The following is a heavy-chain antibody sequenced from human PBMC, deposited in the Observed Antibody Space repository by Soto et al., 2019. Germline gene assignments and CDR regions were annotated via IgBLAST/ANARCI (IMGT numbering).Heavy chain of an antibody. CDR1: GYTFTSYG. D-gene: IGHD3-10*01. V-gene: IGHV1-18*01. Sequence: QVQLVQSGAEVKKPGASVKVSCKASGYTFTSYGISWVRQAPGQGLEWMGWISAYNGNTNYAQKLQGRVTMTTDTSTSTASMELRSLRSDDTAVYYCARVPVRITMVRGVPLFDYWGQGTLVTVSS. J-gene: IGHJ4*02. CDR3: ARVPVRITMVRGVPLFDY. CDR2: ISAYNGNT.